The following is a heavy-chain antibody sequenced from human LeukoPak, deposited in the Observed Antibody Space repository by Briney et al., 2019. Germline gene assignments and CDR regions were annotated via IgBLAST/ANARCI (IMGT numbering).Heavy chain of an antibody. CDR1: GFTFSSYA. CDR3: ARTEIQLWLLDAFDI. Sequence: GGSLRLSCAASGFTFSSYAMRWVRQAPGKGLEWVAVISYDGSNKYYADSVKGRFTISRDNSKNTLYLQMNSLRAEDTAVYYCARTEIQLWLLDAFDIWGQGTMVTVSS. CDR2: ISYDGSNK. D-gene: IGHD5-18*01. J-gene: IGHJ3*02. V-gene: IGHV3-30*04.